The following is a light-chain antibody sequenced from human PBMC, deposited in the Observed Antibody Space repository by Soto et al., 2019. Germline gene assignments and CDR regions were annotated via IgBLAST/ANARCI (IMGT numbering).Light chain of an antibody. CDR3: QQYNNWPIT. J-gene: IGKJ5*01. V-gene: IGKV3-15*01. CDR2: GAS. Sequence: EIVITQSPVTLSVSPGERATLSCRASQSVSSDLAWYQQKPGQVPKLLIYGASTRATGIPARFSGSGSGTEFTLTISSLQSEDFAVYYCQQYNNWPITFSQGTRLEIK. CDR1: QSVSSD.